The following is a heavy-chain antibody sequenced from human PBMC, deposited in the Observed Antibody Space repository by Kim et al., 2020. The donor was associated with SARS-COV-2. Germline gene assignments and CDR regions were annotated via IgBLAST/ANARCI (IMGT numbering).Heavy chain of an antibody. Sequence: SLKSRLTISVDTSKIQFSLKLGSVTAADTAVYYCAREAWQLGYYYYGMDVWGQGTTVTVSS. CDR3: AREAWQLGYYYYGMDV. V-gene: IGHV4-59*01. J-gene: IGHJ6*02. D-gene: IGHD6-6*01.